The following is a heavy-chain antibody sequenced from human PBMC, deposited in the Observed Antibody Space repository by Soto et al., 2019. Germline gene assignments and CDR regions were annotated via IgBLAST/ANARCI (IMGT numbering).Heavy chain of an antibody. J-gene: IGHJ6*02. D-gene: IGHD3-10*01. CDR1: GFTFRSYA. V-gene: IGHV3-30-3*01. Sequence: QVQLVESGGGVVQPGRSLRLSCADSGFTFRSYAMYWVRQAPGKGLEWVAVISYDGSNKYYADSVKGRFTISRDNYKNTLYLQMNSLRAEDTAVYYCARDKQSYYTGRKDFYYYGVDVWGQGTTVTVSS. CDR3: ARDKQSYYTGRKDFYYYGVDV. CDR2: ISYDGSNK.